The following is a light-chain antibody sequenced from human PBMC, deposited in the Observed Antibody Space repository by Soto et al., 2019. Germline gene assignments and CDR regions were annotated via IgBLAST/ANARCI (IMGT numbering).Light chain of an antibody. V-gene: IGKV3-11*01. CDR1: QSIDSD. Sequence: EIVLTQSPVTLSLSPGERATLSCRASQSIDSDLVCYQQKPGQAPRLLIYDASNRATGIPARFSGSGSGTDFTLTISSLEPEDFAVYFCQQRDSWPLTFGGGTKVEI. CDR3: QQRDSWPLT. CDR2: DAS. J-gene: IGKJ4*01.